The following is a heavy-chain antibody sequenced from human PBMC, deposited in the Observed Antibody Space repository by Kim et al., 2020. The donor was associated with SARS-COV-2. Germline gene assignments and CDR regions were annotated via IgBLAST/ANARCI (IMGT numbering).Heavy chain of an antibody. D-gene: IGHD5-12*01. CDR3: ARDMATINFDC. V-gene: IGHV7-4-1*02. CDR2: NQ. Sequence: NQPYAQGFTGRFVCSLDTSVSTAYRQINRLKAEDTAVYYCARDMATINFDCWGQGTLVTVSS. J-gene: IGHJ4*02.